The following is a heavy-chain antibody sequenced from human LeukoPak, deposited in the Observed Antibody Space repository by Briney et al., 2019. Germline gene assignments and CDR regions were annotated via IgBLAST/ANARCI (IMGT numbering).Heavy chain of an antibody. CDR1: GFTFDDYA. Sequence: PGGSLRLSCAASGFTFDDYAMHWVRHAPGKGLEWVSLISGDGGSTYYADSVKGRFTISRDNSKNSLYLQMNSLRTEDTALYYCAKDGENYGGNSGGFDYWGQGTLVTVSS. J-gene: IGHJ4*02. CDR2: ISGDGGST. CDR3: AKDGENYGGNSGGFDY. V-gene: IGHV3-43*02. D-gene: IGHD4-23*01.